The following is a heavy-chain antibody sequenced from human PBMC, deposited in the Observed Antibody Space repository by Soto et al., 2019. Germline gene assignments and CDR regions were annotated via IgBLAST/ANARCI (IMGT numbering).Heavy chain of an antibody. CDR1: GFLFSSYT. CDR3: AKARDQQWVRLPFDY. D-gene: IGHD6-19*01. V-gene: IGHV3-23*01. J-gene: IGHJ4*02. Sequence: EVQLLESGGGLVQPGGSLRLSCVGSGFLFSSYTMTWVRQAPGKGLEWVSSFSATSENTYYADSVRGRFTITRDNSKNTLFLQMTSLTAEDTAMYYCAKARDQQWVRLPFDYWGQGILVIVSS. CDR2: FSATSENT.